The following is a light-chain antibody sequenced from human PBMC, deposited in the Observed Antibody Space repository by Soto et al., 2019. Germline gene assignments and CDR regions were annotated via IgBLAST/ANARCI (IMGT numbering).Light chain of an antibody. J-gene: IGKJ1*01. V-gene: IGKV3-20*01. CDR3: KQYGGYPKT. CDR1: QSVSSSY. CDR2: GAS. Sequence: EIVLTQSPGTLSLSPGERATLSCRASQSVSSSYLAWYQQKHGQAPSLLIYGASSRATGIPDRFSGSGSATDFTPPITSLEPEDFAAHYCKQYGGYPKTFGQGTKVDIK.